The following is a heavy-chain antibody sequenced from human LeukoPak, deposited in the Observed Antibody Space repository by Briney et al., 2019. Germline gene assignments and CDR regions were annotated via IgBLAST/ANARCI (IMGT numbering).Heavy chain of an antibody. Sequence: SGTLSLTCAVSGGSISSTNWWNWVRQPPGKGLEWIGEIHHSGRTYYNPSLKSRVTISVDKSRNHFSLKLKSLTAADTAVYYCVRDYCSRSTCWGYDYWGQGTLVTVSS. CDR2: IHHSGRT. J-gene: IGHJ4*02. V-gene: IGHV4-4*02. CDR1: GGSISSTNW. D-gene: IGHD2-2*01. CDR3: VRDYCSRSTCWGYDY.